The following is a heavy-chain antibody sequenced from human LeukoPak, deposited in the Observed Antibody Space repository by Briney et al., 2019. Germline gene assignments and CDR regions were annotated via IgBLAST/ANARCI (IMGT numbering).Heavy chain of an antibody. CDR1: GGSITNYY. D-gene: IGHD3-9*01. CDR2: IYYTGGT. CDR3: AREILTGYSYFDY. Sequence: SETLSLTCTVSGGSITNYYWAWIRQPPGKGLEWIGNIYYTGGTKYNPSLRSRVTISVDPSKNQFSLKLSSVTAADTAVYYCAREILTGYSYFDYWGQGTLVTVSS. J-gene: IGHJ4*02. V-gene: IGHV4-59*01.